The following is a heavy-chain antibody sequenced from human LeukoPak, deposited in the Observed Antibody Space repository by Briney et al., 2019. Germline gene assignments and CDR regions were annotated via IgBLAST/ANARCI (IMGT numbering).Heavy chain of an antibody. CDR2: IIPIFGTA. J-gene: IGHJ6*03. D-gene: IGHD3-22*01. CDR1: GGTFSSYA. Sequence: ASVKVSCKASGGTFSSYAISWVRQAPGQGLEWMGGIIPIFGTANYAQKFQGRVTITTDESTSTAYMELSSLRSEDTAVYYCAREAPSGSYYDSSGYSGYYYYMDVWGKGTTVTV. CDR3: AREAPSGSYYDSSGYSGYYYYMDV. V-gene: IGHV1-69*05.